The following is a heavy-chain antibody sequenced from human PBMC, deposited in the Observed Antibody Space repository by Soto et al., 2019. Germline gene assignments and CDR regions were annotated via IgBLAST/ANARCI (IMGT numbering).Heavy chain of an antibody. CDR1: GYPFTSFS. CDR3: ARGGRTYGLDV. D-gene: IGHD1-26*01. J-gene: IGHJ6*02. CDR2: ISAYNGDT. V-gene: IGHV1-18*04. Sequence: GSVKGSCKTCGYPFTSFSITLVRQAPGQGLEWMGWISAYNGDTDHAQNLQGRVTMTTDTSTSTAYMEMRSLRSDDTAVYYCARGGRTYGLDVWGQGTPVTVSS.